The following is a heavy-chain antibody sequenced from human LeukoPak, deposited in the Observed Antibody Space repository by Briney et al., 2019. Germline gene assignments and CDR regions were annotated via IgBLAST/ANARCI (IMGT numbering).Heavy chain of an antibody. V-gene: IGHV3-66*01. CDR2: IYSGGST. CDR1: GFTVSSNY. D-gene: IGHD5-12*01. CDR3: VATIVEFDY. Sequence: GGSLRLSCAASGFTVSSNYMSWLRQAPGKGLEWVSIIYSGGSTYYADSVKGRFTISRDNSKNTLYLQMNSLRAEDTAVYYCVATIVEFDYWGQGTLVTVSS. J-gene: IGHJ4*02.